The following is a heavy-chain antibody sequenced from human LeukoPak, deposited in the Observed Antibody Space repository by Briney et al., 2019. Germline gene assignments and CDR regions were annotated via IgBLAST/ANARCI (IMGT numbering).Heavy chain of an antibody. D-gene: IGHD3-22*01. CDR3: ARDPAPNYYDNRGYYLDY. CDR1: GDSIGSADYY. CDR2: IYYSGST. J-gene: IGHJ4*02. Sequence: SQTLSLTCTVSGDSIGSADYYWTWIRQPPGKGLEGFGNIYYSGSTSYKSSLKSRVTMSLDTSKNQFSLKLSSVTAADTAVYYCARDPAPNYYDNRGYYLDYWGQGILVTVSS. V-gene: IGHV4-30-4*01.